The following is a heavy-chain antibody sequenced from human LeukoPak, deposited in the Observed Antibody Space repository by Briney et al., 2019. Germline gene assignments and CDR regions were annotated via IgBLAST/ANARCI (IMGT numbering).Heavy chain of an antibody. CDR3: ARGPILLWIHNGMDV. CDR1: GFIFGDHA. D-gene: IGHD5-18*01. Sequence: GGSLRLSCTTSGFIFGDHAMSWVRQAPGKGLEWIGFIRSKAYGGTTEYASSVIGRFTISRDDFKGIAYLQTNSLQIEDTGMYYCARGPILLWIHNGMDVWGQGTTVTVSS. V-gene: IGHV3-49*04. CDR2: IRSKAYGGTT. J-gene: IGHJ6*02.